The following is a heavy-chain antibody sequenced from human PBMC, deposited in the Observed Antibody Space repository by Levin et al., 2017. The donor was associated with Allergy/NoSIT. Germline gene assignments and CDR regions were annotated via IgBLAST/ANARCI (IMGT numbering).Heavy chain of an antibody. CDR3: AKDRRYYYDSSGNYLPGDAFDS. D-gene: IGHD3-22*01. Sequence: GESLKISCGASGFTFRSYGMNWVRQAPGKGLEWVSSISSGAGFVYYADSLKGRFTISRDNAKDSLYLQMNSLRAEDTAVYYCAKDRRYYYDSSGNYLPGDAFDSWGQGTMVTVSS. V-gene: IGHV3-21*01. CDR2: ISSGAGFV. J-gene: IGHJ3*02. CDR1: GFTFRSYG.